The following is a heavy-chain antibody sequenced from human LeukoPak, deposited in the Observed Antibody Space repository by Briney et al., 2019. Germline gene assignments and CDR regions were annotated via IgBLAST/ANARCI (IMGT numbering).Heavy chain of an antibody. CDR1: GFTFSSYG. J-gene: IGHJ5*02. CDR2: IRYDGSNK. D-gene: IGHD3-3*01. CDR3: AKDWSDFWSGYHRFDP. Sequence: GGSLRLSCAASGFTFSSYGMHWVRQAPGKGLEWVAFIRYDGSNKYYADSVKGRFTISRDNSKNTLYLQMNSLRAADTAVYYCAKDWSDFWSGYHRFDPWGQGTLVTVSS. V-gene: IGHV3-30*02.